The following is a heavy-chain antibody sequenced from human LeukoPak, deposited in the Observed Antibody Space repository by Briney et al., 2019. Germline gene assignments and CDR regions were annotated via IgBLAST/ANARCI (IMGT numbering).Heavy chain of an antibody. Sequence: SETLSLTCTVSGGAISSYYWSWLRQPPGKGLEWIGYIYYSGNTHYNPSLTSRLTLSVDTSKNQFSLKLSSVTAADTAVYYCARALLAADFDYWGQGTLVTVSS. CDR2: IYYSGNT. J-gene: IGHJ4*02. CDR1: GGAISSYY. CDR3: ARALLAADFDY. D-gene: IGHD6-13*01. V-gene: IGHV4-59*08.